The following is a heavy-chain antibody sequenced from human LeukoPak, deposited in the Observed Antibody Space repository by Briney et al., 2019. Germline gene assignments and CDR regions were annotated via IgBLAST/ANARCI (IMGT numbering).Heavy chain of an antibody. V-gene: IGHV3-53*01. CDR1: GLTVSSSY. CDR2: IYNDGST. Sequence: GGSLRLSCAASGLTVSSSYMSWVRQAPGKGLEWVSIIYNDGSTYYADSVKGRFTISRDNSKNTLYLQMNSLRAEDTALYYCAKAGYTSSWPFDYWGQGTLVTVSS. CDR3: AKAGYTSSWPFDY. D-gene: IGHD6-13*01. J-gene: IGHJ4*02.